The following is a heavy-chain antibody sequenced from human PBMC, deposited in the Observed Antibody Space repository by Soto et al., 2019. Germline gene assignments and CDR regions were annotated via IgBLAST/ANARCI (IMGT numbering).Heavy chain of an antibody. CDR2: IRSKANSYAT. CDR1: GFTFSGSA. Sequence: PGGSLRLSCAASGFTFSGSAMHWVRQASGKGLEWVGRIRSKANSYATAYAASVKGRFTISRDDSKNTAYLQMNSLKTEDTAVYYCTSRSIAAAGTDYWGQGTLATVSS. J-gene: IGHJ4*02. D-gene: IGHD6-13*01. V-gene: IGHV3-73*01. CDR3: TSRSIAAAGTDY.